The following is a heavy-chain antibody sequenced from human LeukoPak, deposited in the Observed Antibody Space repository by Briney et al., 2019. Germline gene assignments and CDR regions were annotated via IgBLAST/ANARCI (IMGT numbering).Heavy chain of an antibody. CDR1: GFTFSSYA. CDR2: ISYDGSTK. D-gene: IGHD1-26*01. Sequence: GRSLRLSCAASGFTFSSYAMHWVRQAPGKGLEWVAVISYDGSTKYYADSVEGRFTISRDNSKNMLYLQMNSLRAEDTAVYYCAREWELVYWGQGTLVTVSS. CDR3: AREWELVY. J-gene: IGHJ4*02. V-gene: IGHV3-30-3*01.